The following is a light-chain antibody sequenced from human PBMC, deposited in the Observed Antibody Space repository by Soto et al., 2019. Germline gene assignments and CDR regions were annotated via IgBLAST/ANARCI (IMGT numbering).Light chain of an antibody. Sequence: DIVMTQTPLSMSVTPGQPASISCKSSQSLLHSDGKTYLYWYLQKPGQSPQLLMYEGSNRFSGVPDRFSGSGSGTDFTLRISRVEAEDVGVYYCMQITQLPLTFGGWTKVEIK. J-gene: IGKJ4*01. CDR1: QSLLHSDGKTY. CDR2: EGS. CDR3: MQITQLPLT. V-gene: IGKV2D-29*02.